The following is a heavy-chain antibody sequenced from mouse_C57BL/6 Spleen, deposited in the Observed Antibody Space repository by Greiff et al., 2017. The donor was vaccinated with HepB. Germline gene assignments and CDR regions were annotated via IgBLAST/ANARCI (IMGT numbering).Heavy chain of an antibody. J-gene: IGHJ2*01. D-gene: IGHD1-1*01. CDR1: GFTFSSYA. V-gene: IGHV5-9-1*02. Sequence: EVMLVESGEGLVKPGGSLKLSCAASGFTFSSYAMSLVRQTPEKRLEWVAYISSGGDYIYYADTVKGRFTISRDNARNTLYLQMSSLKSEDTAMYYCTRDDVTTVVAPFDYWGQGTTLTVSS. CDR3: TRDDVTTVVAPFDY. CDR2: ISSGGDYI.